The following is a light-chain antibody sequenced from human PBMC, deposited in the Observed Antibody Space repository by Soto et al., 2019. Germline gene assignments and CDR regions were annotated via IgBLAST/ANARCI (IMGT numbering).Light chain of an antibody. V-gene: IGKV3-20*01. CDR1: QSFSSTF. J-gene: IGKJ1*01. CDR3: RQYASPVT. CDR2: GAS. Sequence: EILLTQSPDSLSLSPGDRATLSCRASQSFSSTFFAWYQQKPGQAPRRLIYGASSRAPGIPDRFSGSGTGTDFTLTISRLAPEDFAVYYCRQYASPVTFGQGTKVEIK.